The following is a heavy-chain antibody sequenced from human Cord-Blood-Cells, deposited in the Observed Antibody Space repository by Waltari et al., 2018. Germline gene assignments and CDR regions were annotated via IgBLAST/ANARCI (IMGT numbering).Heavy chain of an antibody. D-gene: IGHD6-13*01. CDR2: IYHSGST. CDR3: ARVAGPLIAAAGRGFEFDY. CDR1: GYSISSGYY. J-gene: IGHJ4*02. Sequence: QVQLQESGPGLVKPSETLSLTCAVSGYSISSGYYWGWIRQPPGKGLEWIGSIYHSGSTYYTPSLKSRVTISVDTSKNQFSLKLSSVTAADTAVYYCARVAGPLIAAAGRGFEFDYWGQGTLVTVSS. V-gene: IGHV4-38-2*01.